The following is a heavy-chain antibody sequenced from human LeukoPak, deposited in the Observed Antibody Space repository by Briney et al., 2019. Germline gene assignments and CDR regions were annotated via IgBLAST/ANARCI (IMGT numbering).Heavy chain of an antibody. J-gene: IGHJ4*02. CDR3: ASDGGPFDH. D-gene: IGHD3-16*01. CDR2: IKQHGTEK. V-gene: IGHV3-7*01. CDR1: GIMFSGYW. Sequence: GGSLRLSCTASGIMFSGYWMSWVRQAPGKGLEWVANIKQHGTEKYYVDSVKGRFTISRDDAKKSVYLQMNSLRAEDTAVYYCASDGGPFDHWGQGILVTVSS.